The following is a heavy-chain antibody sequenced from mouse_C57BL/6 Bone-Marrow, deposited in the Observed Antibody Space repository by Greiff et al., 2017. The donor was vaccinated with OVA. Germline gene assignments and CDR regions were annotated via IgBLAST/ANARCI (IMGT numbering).Heavy chain of an antibody. Sequence: EVMLVESGGGLVQPGGSMKLSCVASGFTFSNYWMNWVRQSPEKGLEWVAQIRMKSDNYATHYAESVKGRFTISTDDSKSSVYLQMNNLRAEDTGIYYCTDGDFDYWCQGTTLTVSS. CDR2: IRMKSDNYAT. CDR1: GFTFSNYW. CDR3: TDGDFDY. V-gene: IGHV6-3*01. J-gene: IGHJ2*01.